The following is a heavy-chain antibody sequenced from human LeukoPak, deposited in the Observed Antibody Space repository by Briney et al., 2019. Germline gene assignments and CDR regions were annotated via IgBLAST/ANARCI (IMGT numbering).Heavy chain of an antibody. CDR2: IYPGDSDT. V-gene: IGHV5-51*01. CDR3: ARSFSWGGYYGGNSGAFDI. D-gene: IGHD4-23*01. J-gene: IGHJ3*02. CDR1: GYSFTSYW. Sequence: GESLKISCKGSGYSFTSYWIGWVRQMPGKGLEWMGIIYPGDSDTRYSPSFQGQVTISADKSISTAYLQWSSLRASDTAMYYCARSFSWGGYYGGNSGAFDIWGQGTMVTVSS.